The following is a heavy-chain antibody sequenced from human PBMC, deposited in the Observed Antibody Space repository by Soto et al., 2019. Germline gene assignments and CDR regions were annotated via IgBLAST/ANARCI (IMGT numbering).Heavy chain of an antibody. V-gene: IGHV3-20*01. CDR1: GFTFDDYG. Sequence: SGGSLRLSCAASGFTFDDYGMSWVRQAPGKGLKWVSGINWNGGSTGYADSVKGRFTISRNNAKNSLYLQMNSLRAEDTALYHCARGLSCSGGSCYTYYYYMDVWGKGTTVTVSS. D-gene: IGHD2-15*01. J-gene: IGHJ6*03. CDR3: ARGLSCSGGSCYTYYYYMDV. CDR2: INWNGGST.